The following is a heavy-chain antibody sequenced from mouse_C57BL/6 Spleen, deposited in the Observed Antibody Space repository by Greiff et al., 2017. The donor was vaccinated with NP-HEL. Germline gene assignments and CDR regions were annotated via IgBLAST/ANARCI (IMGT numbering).Heavy chain of an antibody. J-gene: IGHJ3*01. CDR3: ARGEGSSFSWFAY. D-gene: IGHD1-1*01. Sequence: VQLQQPGTELVKPGASVKLSCKASGYTFTSYWMHWVKQRPGQGLEWIGNINPCDGGTNYNEKFKSKATMTVDKSSSTAYMQLSSLTSEDSAVYYCARGEGSSFSWFAYWGQGTPVTVSA. CDR2: INPCDGGT. V-gene: IGHV1-53*01. CDR1: GYTFTSYW.